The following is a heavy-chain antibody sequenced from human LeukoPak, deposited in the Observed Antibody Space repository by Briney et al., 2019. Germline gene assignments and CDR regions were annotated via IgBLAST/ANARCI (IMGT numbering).Heavy chain of an antibody. V-gene: IGHV3-33*01. Sequence: GGSLRLSCAASGFTFSSYGMHWVRQAPGKGLEWVAAIWYDGSNKYYADSVKGRFTISRDNSKNTLYLQMNSLRAEDTAVYYCARGDRGGSCYGGDWGQGTLVTVSS. CDR2: IWYDGSNK. CDR1: GFTFSSYG. J-gene: IGHJ4*02. D-gene: IGHD2-15*01. CDR3: ARGDRGGSCYGGD.